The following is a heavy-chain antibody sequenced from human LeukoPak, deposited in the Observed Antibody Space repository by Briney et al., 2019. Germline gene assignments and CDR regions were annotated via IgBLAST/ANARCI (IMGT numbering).Heavy chain of an antibody. Sequence: ASVKVSCKASGYTFTSYYMHWVRQAPGQGLEWMGIINPSGGSTSYAQKFQGRITMTRDMSTSTVYMELSSLRSEDTAVYYWAREVNSYFDYWGQGTLVTVSS. D-gene: IGHD2/OR15-2a*01. CDR2: INPSGGST. CDR1: GYTFTSYY. J-gene: IGHJ4*02. V-gene: IGHV1-46*01. CDR3: AREVNSYFDY.